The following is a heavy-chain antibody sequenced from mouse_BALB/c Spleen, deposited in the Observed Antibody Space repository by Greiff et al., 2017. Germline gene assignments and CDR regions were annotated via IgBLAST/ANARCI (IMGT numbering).Heavy chain of an antibody. D-gene: IGHD2-1*01. J-gene: IGHJ4*01. CDR2: ISSGSSTI. CDR3: AREGNYYAMDD. CDR1: GFTFSSFG. Sequence: EVHLVESGGGLVQPGGSRKLSCAASGFTFSSFGMHWVRQAPEKGLEWVAYISSGSSTIYYADTVKGRFTISRDNPKNTLFLQMTSLRSEDTAMYYCAREGNYYAMDDWGQGTSVTVSS. V-gene: IGHV5-17*02.